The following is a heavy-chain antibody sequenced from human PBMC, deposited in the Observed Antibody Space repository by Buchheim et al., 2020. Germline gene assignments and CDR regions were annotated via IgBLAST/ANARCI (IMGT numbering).Heavy chain of an antibody. Sequence: QVQLQESGPGLVKPSQTLSLTCTVSGGSISSGDHFWSWIRKPPGKGLESIAYRYYSGTSYYNPSLKSRVTISVDTSKNQFSLKLTSVTAADTAVYYCARGRGYGYGIDYWGQGSL. CDR3: ARGRGYGYGIDY. CDR2: RYYSGTS. V-gene: IGHV4-30-4*01. D-gene: IGHD5-18*01. CDR1: GGSISSGDHF. J-gene: IGHJ4*02.